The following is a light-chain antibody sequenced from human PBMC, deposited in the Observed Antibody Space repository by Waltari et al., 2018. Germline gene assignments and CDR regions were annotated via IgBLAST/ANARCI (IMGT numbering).Light chain of an antibody. J-gene: IGKJ1*01. CDR3: QQYDGHPST. CDR2: AAS. Sequence: DIQMTQSPSSVSASVGDRVTITCRASQGISSWLAWYQQKPGKAPKLLIYAASSLQSGVPSRFSGSGTGTEYSLTISSLQPADSATYYCQQYDGHPSTFGQGTKVEIK. V-gene: IGKV1D-16*01. CDR1: QGISSW.